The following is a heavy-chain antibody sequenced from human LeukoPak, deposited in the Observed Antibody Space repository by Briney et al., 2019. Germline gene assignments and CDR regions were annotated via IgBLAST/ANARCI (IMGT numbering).Heavy chain of an antibody. CDR2: ISSSGSTI. J-gene: IGHJ4*02. D-gene: IGHD6-13*01. V-gene: IGHV3-11*01. Sequence: GGSLRLSCAASGFTFSDYYMSWIREAPGKGLDWVSYISSSGSTIYYADSVKGRFTISRDNAKNSLYLQMNSLRAEDTAVYYCARESIAAAGTFDYWGQGTLVTVSS. CDR1: GFTFSDYY. CDR3: ARESIAAAGTFDY.